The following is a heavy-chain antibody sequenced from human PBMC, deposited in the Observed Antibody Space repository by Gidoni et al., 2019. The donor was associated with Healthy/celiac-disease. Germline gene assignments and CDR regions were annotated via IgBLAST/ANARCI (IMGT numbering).Heavy chain of an antibody. CDR1: GFTFSSCS. CDR3: ARVPAHDIVVVVAADY. V-gene: IGHV3-21*01. Sequence: EVQLVESWGALLKPGGSLRLPCAASGFTFSSCSMNWVRQAPGEGQEWVSSISSGSSYIYYADSGKGRFTISRDNAKNSLYLQMNSLRAEDTAVYYCARVPAHDIVVVVAADYWGQGTLVTVSS. J-gene: IGHJ4*02. CDR2: ISSGSSYI. D-gene: IGHD2-15*01.